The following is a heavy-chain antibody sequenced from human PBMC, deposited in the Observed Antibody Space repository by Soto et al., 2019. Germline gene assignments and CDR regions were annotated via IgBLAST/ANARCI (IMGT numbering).Heavy chain of an antibody. CDR3: AVEDYLGSGSHFGWFDP. D-gene: IGHD3-10*01. CDR1: GAIFVSYT. V-gene: IGHV1-69*02. Sequence: QVQLVQSGAEVKKPGSPVKVSCKASGAIFVSYTITGVRQAPGQGLEWMGKITPILAVTHYAQKFQGRVTITADKSTSTAYMEVSSLTSEDTAVYYCAVEDYLGSGSHFGWFDPWGQGTLVTVSS. CDR2: ITPILAVT. J-gene: IGHJ5*02.